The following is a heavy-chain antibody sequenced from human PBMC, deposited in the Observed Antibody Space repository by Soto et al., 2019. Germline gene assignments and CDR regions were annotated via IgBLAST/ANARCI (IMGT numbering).Heavy chain of an antibody. J-gene: IGHJ4*02. Sequence: SDGSLRLSCAASGFTFNNYGLHWVRQTPGKGLVWVSHIHPDGGSTDYADSVKGRFTISRDNAKNTLFLQMDNLRAEDTAVYYCTKVTVTMESSVPDLGQGTLVTVSS. D-gene: IGHD3-10*01. CDR2: IHPDGGST. CDR1: GFTFNNYG. CDR3: TKVTVTMESSVPD. V-gene: IGHV3-74*01.